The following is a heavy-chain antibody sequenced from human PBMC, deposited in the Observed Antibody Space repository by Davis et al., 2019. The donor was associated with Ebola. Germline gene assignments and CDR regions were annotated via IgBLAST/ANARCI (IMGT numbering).Heavy chain of an antibody. CDR2: IYHSGST. D-gene: IGHD3-3*01. CDR3: AREVWGQFFGVGNRYYYYMDV. V-gene: IGHV4-38-2*02. Sequence: PSETLSLTCAVSGYSISSGYYWGWIRQPPGKGLEWIGSIYHSGSTYYNPSLKSRVTISVDTSKNQFSLKLGSVTAADTAVYYWAREVWGQFFGVGNRYYYYMDVWGKGTTVTVSS. J-gene: IGHJ6*03. CDR1: GYSISSGYY.